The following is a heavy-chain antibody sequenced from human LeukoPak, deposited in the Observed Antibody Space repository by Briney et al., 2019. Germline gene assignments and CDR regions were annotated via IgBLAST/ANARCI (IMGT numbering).Heavy chain of an antibody. CDR3: ARQSGGPYNWFDP. D-gene: IGHD2-15*01. CDR2: IYSDGST. V-gene: IGHV3-66*04. CDR1: GFTVSSDY. J-gene: IGHJ5*02. Sequence: GGSLRLSCAASGFTVSSDYMNWVRQAPGKGLEWVSVIYSDGSTYYADSVKGRFTISRDKSKNTLYLQLNSLRAEDTAVYFCARQSGGPYNWFDPWGQGTLVTVSS.